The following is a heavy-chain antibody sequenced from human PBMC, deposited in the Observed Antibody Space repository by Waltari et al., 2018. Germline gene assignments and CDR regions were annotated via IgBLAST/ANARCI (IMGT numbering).Heavy chain of an antibody. CDR3: ARDDCGVSCYSQPYYYYYYMDV. J-gene: IGHJ6*03. D-gene: IGHD2-15*01. CDR2: ISAYNGNT. V-gene: IGHV1-18*01. CDR1: GYTFTSYG. Sequence: QVQLVQSGAEVKKPGASVKVSCKASGYTFTSYGISWVRQAPGQGLEWMGWISAYNGNTNYAQKLQGRVTMTTDTSTSTAYMELRSLRSDDTAVYYCARDDCGVSCYSQPYYYYYYMDVWGKGTTVTVSS.